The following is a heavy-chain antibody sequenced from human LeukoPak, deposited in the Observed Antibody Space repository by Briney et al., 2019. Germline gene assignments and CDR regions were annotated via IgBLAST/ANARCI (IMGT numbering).Heavy chain of an antibody. D-gene: IGHD5-18*01. CDR3: ARDTDTTMDPMALDY. CDR2: INAGNGNT. Sequence: EASVNVSCKASGYTFTSYAMHWVRQAPGQRLEWMGWINAGNGNTKYSQKFQGRVTITRDTSASTAYMELRSLRSDDTAVFYCARDTDTTMDPMALDYWGQGTLVIVSS. J-gene: IGHJ4*02. V-gene: IGHV1-3*01. CDR1: GYTFTSYA.